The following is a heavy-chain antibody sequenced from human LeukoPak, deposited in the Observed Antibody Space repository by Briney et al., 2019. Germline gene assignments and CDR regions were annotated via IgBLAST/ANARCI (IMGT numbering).Heavy chain of an antibody. CDR2: ISSSRGTT. V-gene: IGHV3-48*04. D-gene: IGHD6-13*01. CDR3: ARGSDNSSPRHLYYFDS. CDR1: GFTLSRHS. J-gene: IGHJ4*02. Sequence: GGSLRLSCADLGFTLSRHSMNWVRQAPGKGLEWISYISSSRGTTYHADSVKGRFTISRDNAKNLLYLQMNSLRVGDTALYYCARGSDNSSPRHLYYFDSWGQGALVTVSS.